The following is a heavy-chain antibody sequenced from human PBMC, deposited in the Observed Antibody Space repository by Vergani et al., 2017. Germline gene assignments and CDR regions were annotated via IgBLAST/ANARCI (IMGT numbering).Heavy chain of an antibody. J-gene: IGHJ2*01. CDR2: IDRNYGVK. CDR1: GFTFQAFA. CDR3: VKDNDYDADGPFDL. D-gene: IGHD3-16*01. Sequence: VEAGGGLVQPGGSLRLSCTASGFTFQAFAFHLVRQVSGGGLEWVSGIDRNYGVKNGNSFEGRFSISRDNAKKAVFLQMNNLRHEDTALYFCVKDNDYDADGPFDLWGRGTRVTVSA. V-gene: IGHV3-9*01.